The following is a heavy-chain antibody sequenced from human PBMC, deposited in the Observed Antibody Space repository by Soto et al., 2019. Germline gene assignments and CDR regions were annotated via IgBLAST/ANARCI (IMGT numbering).Heavy chain of an antibody. V-gene: IGHV1-3*01. D-gene: IGHD2-21*01. Sequence: ASVKVSCKASGYTFTSYAMHWVRQAPGQRLEWMGWINASNGNTKYSQKFQGRVTITRDTSASTAYMELSSLRSEDTAVYYCARALWGYWGQGTLVTVSS. J-gene: IGHJ4*02. CDR1: GYTFTSYA. CDR3: ARALWGY. CDR2: INASNGNT.